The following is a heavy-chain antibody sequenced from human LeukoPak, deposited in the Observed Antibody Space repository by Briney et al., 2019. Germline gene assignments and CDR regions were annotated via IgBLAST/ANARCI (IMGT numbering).Heavy chain of an antibody. CDR2: IYHSGST. D-gene: IGHD2-21*01. CDR1: GYSISSGYY. Sequence: SETLSLTCAVSGYSISSGYYWGWIRQPPGKGLEWIGSIYHSGSTYYNPSLKSRVTISVDTSKNQFSLKLSSVTAADTAVYYCAILNCGGDCYSNYWGQGTLVPVSS. J-gene: IGHJ4*02. V-gene: IGHV4-38-2*01. CDR3: AILNCGGDCYSNY.